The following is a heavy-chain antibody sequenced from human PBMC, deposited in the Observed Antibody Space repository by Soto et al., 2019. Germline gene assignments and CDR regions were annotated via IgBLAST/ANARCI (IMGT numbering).Heavy chain of an antibody. CDR1: GGSVSSNNW. CDR3: ARVPGVVVSADDAFDI. Sequence: QVQLQESGPGLVKPSGTLSLTCAVSGGSVSSNNWWSWVRQSPGKGLEWMGGIYHSGSAHYNPSLKSRAAIPLDKSKNLFSLRLTSVTAADTAVYYCARVPGVVVSADDAFDIWGPGTRVIVSS. J-gene: IGHJ3*02. D-gene: IGHD2-21*02. V-gene: IGHV4-4*02. CDR2: IYHSGSA.